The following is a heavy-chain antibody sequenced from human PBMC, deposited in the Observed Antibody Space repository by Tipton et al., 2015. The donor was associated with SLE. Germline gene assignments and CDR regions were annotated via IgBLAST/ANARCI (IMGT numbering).Heavy chain of an antibody. D-gene: IGHD6-6*01. Sequence: SLRLSCAASGFSFSIYSVNWVRQAPGQGPEWVSSISSGSSYVLYADAVKGRFTTSRDNTQNSLFLQMNSLRPEDTAVYYCARGSWGSSSSGNWFDPWGQGTLVTVSS. CDR2: ISSGSSYV. J-gene: IGHJ5*02. V-gene: IGHV3-21*01. CDR3: ARGSWGSSSSGNWFDP. CDR1: GFSFSIYS.